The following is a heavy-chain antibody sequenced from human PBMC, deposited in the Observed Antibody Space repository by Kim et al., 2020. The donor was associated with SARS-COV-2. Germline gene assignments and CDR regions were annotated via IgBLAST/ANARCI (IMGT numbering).Heavy chain of an antibody. D-gene: IGHD6-19*01. CDR1: GFTFDDYA. J-gene: IGHJ6*01. Sequence: GGSLRLSCAASGFTFDDYAMHWVRQAPGKGLEWVSGISWNSGSIGYADSVKGRFTISRDNAKNPLYLQMNSLRVEDTALYYCATIRGIAVVYYYNGMDV. V-gene: IGHV3-9*01. CDR3: ATIRGIAVVYYYNGMDV. CDR2: ISWNSGSI.